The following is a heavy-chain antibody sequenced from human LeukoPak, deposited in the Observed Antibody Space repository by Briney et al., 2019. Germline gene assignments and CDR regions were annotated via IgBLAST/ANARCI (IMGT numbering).Heavy chain of an antibody. Sequence: GGSLRLSCAASEFTFSTYAMSWVRQAPGKGLEWVSAISGSDGSTLYADSVRGRFTISRDTSKNTVFLQMNSLRADDTAVYYCAKDRAYPNDVFDIWAKGQWSPSLQ. D-gene: IGHD2-21*01. CDR1: EFTFSTYA. V-gene: IGHV3-23*01. CDR3: AKDRAYPNDVFDI. J-gene: IGHJ3*02. CDR2: ISGSDGST.